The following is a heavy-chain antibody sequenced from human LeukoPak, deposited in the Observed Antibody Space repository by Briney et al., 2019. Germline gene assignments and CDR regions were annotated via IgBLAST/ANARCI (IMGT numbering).Heavy chain of an antibody. CDR2: ISSSSSYI. Sequence: GGSLRLSCAASGFTFSIYSMNWVRQAPGKGLEWVSSISSSSSYIYYADSVKGRFTISRDNAKNSLYLQMNSLRAEDTAVYYCARLKGSTSARPDAFDIWGEGTMVTVSS. CDR1: GFTFSIYS. V-gene: IGHV3-21*01. J-gene: IGHJ3*02. CDR3: ARLKGSTSARPDAFDI. D-gene: IGHD2-2*01.